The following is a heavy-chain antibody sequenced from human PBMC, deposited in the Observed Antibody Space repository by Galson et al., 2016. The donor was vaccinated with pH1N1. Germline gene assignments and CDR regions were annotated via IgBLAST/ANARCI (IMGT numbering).Heavy chain of an antibody. D-gene: IGHD2-2*01. Sequence: SLRLSCAASGFTFSSFWMPWVRQVPGKGLVWVSRISSEGSSISYADSVKGRFTISRDNARNTLYLEMNRLRAEDTALYYCARSRLIMPWDPTGYFDFWGQGALVTVSS. V-gene: IGHV3-74*01. CDR2: ISSEGSSI. CDR1: GFTFSSFW. J-gene: IGHJ4*02. CDR3: ARSRLIMPWDPTGYFDF.